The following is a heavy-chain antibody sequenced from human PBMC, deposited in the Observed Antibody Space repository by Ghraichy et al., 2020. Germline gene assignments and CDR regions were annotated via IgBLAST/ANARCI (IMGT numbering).Heavy chain of an antibody. Sequence: SETLSLTCTVSGGSISSYYWSWIRQPAGKGLEWIGRIFPGGSTTSNPSLKGRVTLSVDTSENQFSLNLSSVTAAGTAVYYCARVRKVSMLGGVVYLMDVWGQGTTVTVSS. D-gene: IGHD3-10*01. CDR3: ARVRKVSMLGGVVYLMDV. CDR1: GGSISSYY. V-gene: IGHV4-4*07. J-gene: IGHJ6*02. CDR2: IFPGGST.